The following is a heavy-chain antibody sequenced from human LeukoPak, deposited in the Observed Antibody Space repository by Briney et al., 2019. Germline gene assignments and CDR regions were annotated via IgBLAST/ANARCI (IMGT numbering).Heavy chain of an antibody. D-gene: IGHD6-13*01. CDR2: ISSSGSTI. CDR1: GFTFSSYE. V-gene: IGHV3-48*03. Sequence: PGRSLRLSCAASGFTFSSYEMNWVRQAPGKGLEWVSYISSSGSTIYYADSVKGRFTISRDNAKNSLYLQMNSLRAEDTAVYYCARVGSSGLDYWGQGTLVTVSS. CDR3: ARVGSSGLDY. J-gene: IGHJ4*02.